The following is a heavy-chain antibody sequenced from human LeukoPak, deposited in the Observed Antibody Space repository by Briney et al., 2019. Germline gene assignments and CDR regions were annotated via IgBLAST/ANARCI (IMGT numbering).Heavy chain of an antibody. D-gene: IGHD6-13*01. V-gene: IGHV3-21*01. Sequence: PGGSLRLSCAASGFTFSSYSMNWVRQAPGKGLEWVSSISSSSSYIYYADPVKGRFTISRDNAKNSLYLQMNSLRAEDTAVYYCARDGRRSSSWLYYYGMDVWGQGTTVTVSS. J-gene: IGHJ6*02. CDR2: ISSSSSYI. CDR3: ARDGRRSSSWLYYYGMDV. CDR1: GFTFSSYS.